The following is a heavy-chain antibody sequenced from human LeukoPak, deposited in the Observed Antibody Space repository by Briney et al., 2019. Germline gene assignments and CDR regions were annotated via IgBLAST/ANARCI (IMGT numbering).Heavy chain of an antibody. Sequence: GGSLRLSCAASGFTFSDYAMTWVRQAPGKGLEWVSSISGSGSRTYYTESVKGRFTISRDNSKNTLYLQTNSLRADETAIYYCASRPRADIGPLDFWGQGTLVTVSS. CDR2: ISGSGSRT. CDR1: GFTFSDYA. D-gene: IGHD1-14*01. CDR3: ASRPRADIGPLDF. V-gene: IGHV3-23*01. J-gene: IGHJ4*02.